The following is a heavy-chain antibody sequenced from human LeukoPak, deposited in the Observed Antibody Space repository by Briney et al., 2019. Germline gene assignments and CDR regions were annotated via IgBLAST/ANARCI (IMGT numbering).Heavy chain of an antibody. CDR1: GFTLSSYA. V-gene: IGHV3-30*18. J-gene: IGHJ6*02. CDR3: AKDRGYSNYGMDV. CDR2: ISYDGSNK. D-gene: IGHD3-22*01. Sequence: GGSLRPSCAASGFTLSSYAMHGVRQAPGKGLEWVAVISYDGSNKYYADSVKGRFTISRDNSKNTLHLQMNSLRAEDTAVYYCAKDRGYSNYGMDVWGQGTTVTVSS.